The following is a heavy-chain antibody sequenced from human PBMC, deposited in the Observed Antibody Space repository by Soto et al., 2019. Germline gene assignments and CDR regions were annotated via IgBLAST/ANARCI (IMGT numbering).Heavy chain of an antibody. CDR1: GGSISSVGYY. CDR2: IYYSGST. CDR3: ARDRIVGPEMATIESYYDYGMDV. D-gene: IGHD5-12*01. Sequence: QVQLQESGPGLVKPSQTLSLTCTVSGGSISSVGYYWSWIRQHPGKGLEWIGYIYYSGSTYYNPSLTSRVTISVDTSKNQFSLKLSSVTAADTAVYYCARDRIVGPEMATIESYYDYGMDVWGQGTTVTVSS. J-gene: IGHJ6*02. V-gene: IGHV4-31*03.